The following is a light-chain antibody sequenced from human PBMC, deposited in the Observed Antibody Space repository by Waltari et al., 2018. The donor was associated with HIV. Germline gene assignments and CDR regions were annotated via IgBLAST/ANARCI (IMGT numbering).Light chain of an antibody. V-gene: IGKV3-11*01. CDR3: QQRTNWL. Sequence: EIVLTQSPATLSLSPGERATLSCRASQSIAAYLAWYQQKPGQAPILLISDASNRATGVPARFSGSGSGTDFTLTISSLEPEDCAVYYCQQRTNWLFGGGTKVEIK. J-gene: IGKJ4*01. CDR2: DAS. CDR1: QSIAAY.